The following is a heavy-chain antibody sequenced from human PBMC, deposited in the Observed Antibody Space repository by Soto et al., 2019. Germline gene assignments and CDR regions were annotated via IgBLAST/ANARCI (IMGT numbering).Heavy chain of an antibody. V-gene: IGHV4-59*01. CDR3: ARGNNPIFGVVIRDPYYYYYYMDV. CDR2: IYYSGST. J-gene: IGHJ6*03. D-gene: IGHD3-3*01. CDR1: GGSISSYY. Sequence: SETLSLTCTVSGGSISSYYWSWIRQPPGKGLEWIGYIYYSGSTNYNPSLKSRVTISVDTSKNQFSLKLSSVTAADTAVYYCARGNNPIFGVVIRDPYYYYYYMDVWGKGTTVTVSS.